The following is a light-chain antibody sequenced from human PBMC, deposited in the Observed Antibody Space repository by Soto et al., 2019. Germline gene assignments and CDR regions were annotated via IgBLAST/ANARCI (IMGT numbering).Light chain of an antibody. CDR2: DAS. V-gene: IGKV3-11*01. Sequence: EIVFTQRPATLSLSPGERATLSCRASQSVGSDLAWFQQKPGQAPRLLIYDASNRATGTPARFSGSGSGTDFTLTISNLEPEDFAVYYCQQRSNWPWTFGQGTKVDIK. J-gene: IGKJ1*01. CDR3: QQRSNWPWT. CDR1: QSVGSD.